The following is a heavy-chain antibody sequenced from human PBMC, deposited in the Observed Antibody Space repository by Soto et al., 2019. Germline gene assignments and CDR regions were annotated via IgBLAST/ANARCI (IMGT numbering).Heavy chain of an antibody. J-gene: IGHJ6*03. V-gene: IGHV3-21*01. D-gene: IGHD3-3*01. CDR2: ISSSNSYI. CDR1: GFTFSSYS. CDR3: ARGVRNRYYDFWSGYGYYYYTDV. Sequence: PGGSLRLSCAASGFTFSSYSMNWVRQAPGKGLEWVSSISSSNSYIYYADSVKGRFTISRDNAKNSLSLQMNSLRAEDTDLYYCARGVRNRYYDFWSGYGYYYYTDVWGKGTTVTGAS.